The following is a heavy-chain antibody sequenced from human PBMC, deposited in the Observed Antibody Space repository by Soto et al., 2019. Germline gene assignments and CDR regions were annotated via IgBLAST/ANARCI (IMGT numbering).Heavy chain of an antibody. CDR1: GGTFSSYA. CDR2: IIPIFGTA. J-gene: IGHJ4*02. D-gene: IGHD6-6*01. CDR3: ARRRVSAARPGFYFDY. V-gene: IGHV1-69*01. Sequence: QVQLVQSGAEVKKPGSSVKVSCKASGGTFSSYAISWVRQAPGQGLEWMGGIIPIFGTANYAQKFQGRVTITADESTSTAYMELSSLRSEATAVYYCARRRVSAARPGFYFDYWGQGTLVTVSS.